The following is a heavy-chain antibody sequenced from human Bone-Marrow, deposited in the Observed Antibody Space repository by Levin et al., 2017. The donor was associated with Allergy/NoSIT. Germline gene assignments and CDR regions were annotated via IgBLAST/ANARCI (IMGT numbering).Heavy chain of an antibody. V-gene: IGHV3-11*03. Sequence: GGSLRLSCAASGFSFSDSYMTWIREAPGKGLEWVSYISRRGDYANYADSVKGRFTISRDNAKNSLSLHMNSLRAEDTAVYYCARTVGSGDCSGGSCSNWFDPWGQGTLVTVSS. CDR1: GFSFSDSY. CDR3: ARTVGSGDCSGGSCSNWFDP. J-gene: IGHJ5*02. D-gene: IGHD2-15*01. CDR2: ISRRGDYA.